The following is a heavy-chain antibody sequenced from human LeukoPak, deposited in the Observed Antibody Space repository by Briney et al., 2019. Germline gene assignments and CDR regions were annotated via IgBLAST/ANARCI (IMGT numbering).Heavy chain of an antibody. V-gene: IGHV2-5*02. CDR1: GFSLSTSGVG. J-gene: IGHJ3*02. D-gene: IGHD3-22*01. Sequence: SGPTVVNPTQTLTLTCTFSGFSLSTSGVGVGWIRQPPGKALEWLALIYWDDDKRYSRSLKSRLTITKDTSKNQVVLTMTNMDPVDTATYYCAHRRYYYDSSGPEAFDIWGQRTMVTVSS. CDR2: IYWDDDK. CDR3: AHRRYYYDSSGPEAFDI.